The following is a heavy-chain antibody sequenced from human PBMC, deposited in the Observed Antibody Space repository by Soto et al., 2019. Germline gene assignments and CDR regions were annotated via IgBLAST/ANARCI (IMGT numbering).Heavy chain of an antibody. CDR1: GGTFSSLD. CDR2: IIPISETT. Sequence: ASVKVSCKASGGTFSSLDINWVRQAPGQGLEWMGGIIPISETTNYAQIFQGRVSIVADISTSAAYMELSRLRSEDTAVYYCARALLSHSYDSGGYDSYFHAMDVWGQGTPVTVSS. V-gene: IGHV1-69*06. J-gene: IGHJ6*02. CDR3: ARALLSHSYDSGGYDSYFHAMDV. D-gene: IGHD3-22*01.